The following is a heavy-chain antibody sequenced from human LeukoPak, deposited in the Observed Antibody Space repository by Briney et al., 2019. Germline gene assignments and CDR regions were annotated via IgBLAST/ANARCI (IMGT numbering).Heavy chain of an antibody. J-gene: IGHJ6*03. D-gene: IGHD1-1*01. CDR2: FDPKDGET. CDR3: ARGDRFTTSRGKKYYYYMDV. V-gene: IGHV1-24*01. Sequence: ASVKVFCKVSGYTLTELSMHWVRQAPGKGLEWMGSFDPKDGETIYAQKFQGRVTITRNTSISTAYMELSSLRSEDTAVYYCARGDRFTTSRGKKYYYYMDVWGKGTTATVSS. CDR1: GYTLTELS.